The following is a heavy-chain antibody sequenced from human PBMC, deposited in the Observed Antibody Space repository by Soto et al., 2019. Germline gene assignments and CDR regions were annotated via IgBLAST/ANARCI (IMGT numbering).Heavy chain of an antibody. J-gene: IGHJ4*02. CDR2: ISSSSSTI. CDR3: ARITFGGPDRYYFDY. CDR1: GFTFSSYS. D-gene: IGHD3-16*01. Sequence: EVQLVESGGGLVQPGGSLRLSCAASGFTFSSYSMNWVRQAPGKGLEWVSYISSSSSTIYYADSVKGRFTISRDNAKNSLYLQMNSLRDEDTAVYYCARITFGGPDRYYFDYWGQGTLVTVSS. V-gene: IGHV3-48*02.